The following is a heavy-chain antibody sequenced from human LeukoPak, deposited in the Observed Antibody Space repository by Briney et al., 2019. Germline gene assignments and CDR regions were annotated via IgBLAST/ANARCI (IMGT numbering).Heavy chain of an antibody. D-gene: IGHD2-2*01. V-gene: IGHV4-39*01. CDR1: GGSISSSSYY. Sequence: PSETLSLTCTVSGGSISSSSYYWGWIRQPPGKGLEWIGSIYYSGSTYYNPSLKSRVTISVVTPKNQFSLKLSSVTAADTAVYYCARLLGYCSSTSCRIYFDYWGQGTLVTVSS. CDR3: ARLLGYCSSTSCRIYFDY. CDR2: IYYSGST. J-gene: IGHJ4*02.